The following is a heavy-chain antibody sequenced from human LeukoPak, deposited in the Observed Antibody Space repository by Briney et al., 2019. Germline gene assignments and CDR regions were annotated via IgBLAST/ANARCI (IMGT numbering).Heavy chain of an antibody. D-gene: IGHD3-22*01. CDR1: SYSISSGYY. V-gene: IGHV4-38-2*02. CDR3: AGTYYYDSSGYFV. CDR2: INHSGIT. Sequence: PSETLSLTCTVSSYSISSGYYWGWIRQSPGKGLEWIASINHSGITYYNPSLKSRVTISVDTSKNQFSLKLTSVTAADTAVYYCAGTYYYDSSGYFVWGQGTLVTVSS. J-gene: IGHJ4*02.